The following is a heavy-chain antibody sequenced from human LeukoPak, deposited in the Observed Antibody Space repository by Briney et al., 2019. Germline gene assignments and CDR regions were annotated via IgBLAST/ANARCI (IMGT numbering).Heavy chain of an antibody. CDR2: INHSGST. J-gene: IGHJ5*02. CDR3: ASLPPIAGYSSRLYWFDP. CDR1: GGSFSGYY. D-gene: IGHD6-13*01. Sequence: PSETLSLTCAVYGGSFSGYYWSWIRQPPGKGLEWIGGINHSGSTNYNPSLKSRVTISVDTSKNQFSLKLSSVTAADTAVYYCASLPPIAGYSSRLYWFDPWGQGTLVTVPS. V-gene: IGHV4-34*01.